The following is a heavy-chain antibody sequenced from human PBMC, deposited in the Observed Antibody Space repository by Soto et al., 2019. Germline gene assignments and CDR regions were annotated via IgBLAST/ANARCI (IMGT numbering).Heavy chain of an antibody. Sequence: KPSETLSLTCTVSGASISSSDCYWGWIRQPPGKGLEWIGSIYSTGSTYYNPSLKSRVTISIDTSKNQFSLKLSSVTAADTAVYSCARHVGLYNSNGMDVWGQGTTVTVSS. V-gene: IGHV4-39*01. D-gene: IGHD1-20*01. CDR1: GASISSSDCY. CDR2: IYSTGST. J-gene: IGHJ6*02. CDR3: ARHVGLYNSNGMDV.